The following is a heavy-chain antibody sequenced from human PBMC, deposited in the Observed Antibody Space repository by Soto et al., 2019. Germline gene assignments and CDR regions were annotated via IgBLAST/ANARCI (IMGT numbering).Heavy chain of an antibody. V-gene: IGHV1-18*04. D-gene: IGHD3-9*01. CDR1: GYPFIKYG. J-gene: IGHJ5*02. CDR2: IKVDSGYT. Sequence: QLQLVQSAAEVKKPGASVRVSCKAYGYPFIKYGISWIRQAPEQGLEWMGWIKVDSGYTNYAQKFQGRVTMTADTSSDTAFMELRSLRRRDTAVYFCATSFDTGFDPCGQGTLV. CDR3: ATSFDTGFDP.